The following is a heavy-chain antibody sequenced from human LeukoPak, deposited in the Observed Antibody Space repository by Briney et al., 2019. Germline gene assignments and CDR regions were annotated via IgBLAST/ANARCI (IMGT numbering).Heavy chain of an antibody. Sequence: PGGSLRLSCAASGFTFSSYGMHWVRQAPGKGLEWVAFIRYDGSNKYYADSVKGRFIISRDNSKNTLYLQMNSLRAEDTAVYYCAKVWADYFWSGYHIDYWGQGTLVTVSS. CDR1: GFTFSSYG. V-gene: IGHV3-30*02. CDR2: IRYDGSNK. D-gene: IGHD3-3*01. J-gene: IGHJ4*02. CDR3: AKVWADYFWSGYHIDY.